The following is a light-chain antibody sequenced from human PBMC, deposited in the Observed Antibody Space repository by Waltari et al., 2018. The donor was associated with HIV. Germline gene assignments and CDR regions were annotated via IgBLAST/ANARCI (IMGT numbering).Light chain of an antibody. J-gene: IGLJ3*02. CDR3: QSYDSSLSVWV. V-gene: IGLV1-40*01. CDR1: SPTIGAGYD. Sequence: QSVLTQPPSVSGAPGQRVTISCTGSSPTIGAGYDVHWYQQLPGTAPKLLIYGNSNRPSGVPDRFSGSKSGTSASLAITGLLAEDEADYYYQSYDSSLSVWVFGGGTKLTVL. CDR2: GNS.